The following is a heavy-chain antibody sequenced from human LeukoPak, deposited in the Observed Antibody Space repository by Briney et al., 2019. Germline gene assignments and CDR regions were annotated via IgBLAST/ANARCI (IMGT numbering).Heavy chain of an antibody. Sequence: RGGSLRLSCAASGFTFDDYAMHWVRQAPGEGLEWVSGISWSSGSIGYAAYVKGRFTISSDNAKNSLYLQMNSLSAEDTALYYCARLRYRGQQLGDYFDSWGQGTLVTVSS. CDR1: GFTFDDYA. CDR3: ARLRYRGQQLGDYFDS. CDR2: ISWSSGSI. D-gene: IGHD6-13*01. V-gene: IGHV3-9*01. J-gene: IGHJ4*02.